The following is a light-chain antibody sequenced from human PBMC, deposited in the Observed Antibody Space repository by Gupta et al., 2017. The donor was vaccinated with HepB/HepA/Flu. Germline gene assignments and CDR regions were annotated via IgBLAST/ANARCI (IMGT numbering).Light chain of an antibody. J-gene: IGLJ2*01. V-gene: IGLV2-23*02. CDR2: EVS. CDR1: SSDVGSYYL. Sequence: HYALTQTASVSVSPGQAVLLSHTVTSSDVGSYYLVCWYQQHPGKAQKLMIYEVSEPPPGVSNRFSGYKSGITASRTISGLNADEEAYYYCSSDAGSSNVVFGGGTKVTVL. CDR3: SSDAGSSNVV.